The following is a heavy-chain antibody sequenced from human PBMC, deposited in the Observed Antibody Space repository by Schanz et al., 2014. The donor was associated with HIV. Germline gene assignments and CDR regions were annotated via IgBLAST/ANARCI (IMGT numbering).Heavy chain of an antibody. J-gene: IGHJ4*02. Sequence: QVQLVQSGAELRKPGSSVKVSCKTSGDTFSSFGINWVRQAPGQGLEWMGGMIPILDAPNYAQKFQGRVFITADESTSTAYMELSSLRSEDTAVYYCARGRYSGSYYNYWGQGTPVAVS. CDR3: ARGRYSGSYYNY. CDR2: MIPILDAP. CDR1: GDTFSSFG. V-gene: IGHV1-69*01. D-gene: IGHD1-26*01.